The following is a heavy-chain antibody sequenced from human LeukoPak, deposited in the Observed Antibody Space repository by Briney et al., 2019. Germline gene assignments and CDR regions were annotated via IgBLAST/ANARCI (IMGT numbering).Heavy chain of an antibody. Sequence: SETLSLTCTVSGGSISSYYWSWIRQPPGKGLEWIGYIYYSGSTNYKPSLKSRVTISVDTSKNQFSLKLSSVTAADTAVYYCARQGGQQPYGMDVWGQGTTVTVSS. V-gene: IGHV4-59*08. CDR1: GGSISSYY. J-gene: IGHJ6*02. CDR3: ARQGGQQPYGMDV. CDR2: IYYSGST. D-gene: IGHD6-13*01.